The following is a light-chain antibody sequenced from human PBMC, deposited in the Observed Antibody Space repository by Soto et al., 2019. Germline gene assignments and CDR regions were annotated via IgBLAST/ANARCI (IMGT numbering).Light chain of an antibody. CDR1: QSFDSN. V-gene: IGKV3-15*01. J-gene: IGKJ1*01. Sequence: EIVMTQSPAALSVSPGERDTLSCRASQSFDSNLAWYQQKPGQAPRLLIYGASTRATGIPARFSGSGSGTEFTLTISILQSEDLAVYYCKQCHDWPPWTFGQGPKVEIK. CDR3: KQCHDWPPWT. CDR2: GAS.